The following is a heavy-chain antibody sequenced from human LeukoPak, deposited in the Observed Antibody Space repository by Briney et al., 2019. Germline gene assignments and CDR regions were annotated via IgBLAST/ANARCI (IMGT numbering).Heavy chain of an antibody. CDR2: IYYSGST. D-gene: IGHD3-9*01. Sequence: SETLSLTCTVSGGSISSSSYYWGWIRQPPGKGLEWIGSIYYSGSTYYNPSLKSRVTISVDTSKKQFSLKLSSVTAADTAVYYCARAVRNTIWENYYFDYWGQGTLVTVSS. CDR1: GGSISSSSYY. J-gene: IGHJ4*02. V-gene: IGHV4-39*07. CDR3: ARAVRNTIWENYYFDY.